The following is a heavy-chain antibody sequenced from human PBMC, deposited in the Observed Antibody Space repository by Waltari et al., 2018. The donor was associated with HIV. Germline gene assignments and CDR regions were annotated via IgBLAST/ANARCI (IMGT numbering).Heavy chain of an antibody. V-gene: IGHV1-18*01. Sequence: QVRLVQSGAEMKKPGASVKVSCEASGYTFNTYGVSWVRQAPGQGPEGRGWIRTSKGKTYYAQNVQGRVSMTTDTSTSTAHMELRDLTSDDTAVYYCARDSQVGRHNYYYYGMDVWGQGTPVTVSS. J-gene: IGHJ6*02. CDR3: ARDSQVGRHNYYYYGMDV. D-gene: IGHD1-26*01. CDR2: IRTSKGKT. CDR1: GYTFNTYG.